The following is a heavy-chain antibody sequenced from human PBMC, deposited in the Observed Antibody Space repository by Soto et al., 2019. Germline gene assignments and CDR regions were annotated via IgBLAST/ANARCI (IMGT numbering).Heavy chain of an antibody. D-gene: IGHD6-19*01. CDR2: IIPIFGTA. J-gene: IGHJ6*02. V-gene: IGHV1-69*06. CDR1: GGTLSSYA. CDR3: ASAGIAVADYYYYYGMDV. Sequence: SVKVSCKASGGTLSSYAISWVRQAPGQGLEWMGGIIPIFGTANYAQKFQGRVTITADKSTSTAYMELSSLRSEDTAVYYCASAGIAVADYYYYYGMDVWGQGTTVTVSS.